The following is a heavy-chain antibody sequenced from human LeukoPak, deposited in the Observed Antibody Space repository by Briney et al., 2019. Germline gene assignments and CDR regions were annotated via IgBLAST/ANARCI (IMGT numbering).Heavy chain of an antibody. Sequence: GGSLRLSCAVSGFTFSSYGMSWVRQAPGKGLEWVSAISGSGGSTYYADSVKGRFTISRDNSKNTLYLQMNSLRAEDTAVYYCAKDDYYDSSGYYYWGQGTLVTVSS. J-gene: IGHJ4*02. D-gene: IGHD3-22*01. V-gene: IGHV3-23*01. CDR2: ISGSGGST. CDR1: GFTFSSYG. CDR3: AKDDYYDSSGYYY.